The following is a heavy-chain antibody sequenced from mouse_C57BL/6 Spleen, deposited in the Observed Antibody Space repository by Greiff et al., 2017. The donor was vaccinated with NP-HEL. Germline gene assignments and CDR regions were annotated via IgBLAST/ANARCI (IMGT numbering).Heavy chain of an antibody. Sequence: VKLMESGAELVRPGTSVKVSCKASGYAFTNYLIEWVKQRPGQGLEWIGVINPGSGGTNYNEKFKGKATLTADKSSSTAYMQLSSLTAEDSAVYFCARGDYDRVMDYWGQGTSVTVSS. J-gene: IGHJ4*01. D-gene: IGHD2-4*01. CDR2: INPGSGGT. V-gene: IGHV1-54*01. CDR1: GYAFTNYL. CDR3: ARGDYDRVMDY.